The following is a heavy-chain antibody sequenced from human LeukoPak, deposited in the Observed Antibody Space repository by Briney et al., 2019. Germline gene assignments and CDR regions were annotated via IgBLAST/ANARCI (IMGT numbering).Heavy chain of an antibody. V-gene: IGHV1-69*04. CDR2: IIPILGIA. Sequence: GASVKVSCKASGGTFSSYAISWVRQAPGQGLEWMGRIIPILGIANYAQKFQGRVTITADKSTSTAYMELSSLRSEDTAVYYCARDLGSSGWYGFDYWGQGTLVTVSS. CDR1: GGTFSSYA. J-gene: IGHJ4*02. CDR3: ARDLGSSGWYGFDY. D-gene: IGHD6-19*01.